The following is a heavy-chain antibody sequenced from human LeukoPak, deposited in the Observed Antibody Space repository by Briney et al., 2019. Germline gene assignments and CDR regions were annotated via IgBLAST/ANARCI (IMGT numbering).Heavy chain of an antibody. V-gene: IGHV3-30*02. Sequence: GGSLRLSCAASGFTFSSYGMHWVRQAPGKGLEWVAFIRYDGSNKYYADSVKGRFTISRDNSKNTLYLQMNSLRAEDTAVYYCAKATAMVTSSLDYWGQGTLVTVSS. D-gene: IGHD5-18*01. CDR3: AKATAMVTSSLDY. CDR2: IRYDGSNK. J-gene: IGHJ4*02. CDR1: GFTFSSYG.